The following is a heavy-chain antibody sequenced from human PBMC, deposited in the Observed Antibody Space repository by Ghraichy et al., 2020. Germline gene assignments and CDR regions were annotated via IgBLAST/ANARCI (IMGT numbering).Heavy chain of an antibody. CDR1: GFTFNIYA. D-gene: IGHD6-13*01. CDR2: ISAKNGNT. CDR3: AKEIAAHGTPCFDY. V-gene: IGHV3-23*01. J-gene: IGHJ4*02. Sequence: GGSLRLSCAASGFTFNIYAMSWVRQAPGKGLEWVSGISAKNGNTYYADSVRGRFTIFRDISKNMLYLQMNSLRAEDTAIYYCAKEIAAHGTPCFDYWGQGALVTVSS.